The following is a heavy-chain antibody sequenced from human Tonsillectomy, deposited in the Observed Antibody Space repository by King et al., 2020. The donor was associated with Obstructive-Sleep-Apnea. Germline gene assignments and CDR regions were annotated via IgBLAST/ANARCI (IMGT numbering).Heavy chain of an antibody. D-gene: IGHD3-22*01. Sequence: QLQESGPGLVKPSETLSLTCTVSGGSVSSGSYYWSWIRQPPGKGLEWIGYIFSSGSTNYRPSLKSRVTISVDTSKNHFSLRLSSVTAADTAVYYCARGLDYYDTSGPRVDPWGKGTLVTVSS. V-gene: IGHV4-61*01. CDR2: IFSSGST. J-gene: IGHJ5*02. CDR1: GGSVSSGSYY. CDR3: ARGLDYYDTSGPRVDP.